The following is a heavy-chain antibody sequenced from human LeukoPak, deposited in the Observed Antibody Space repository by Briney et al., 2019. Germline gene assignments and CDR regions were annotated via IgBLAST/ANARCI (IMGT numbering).Heavy chain of an antibody. J-gene: IGHJ4*02. V-gene: IGHV3-15*01. CDR1: GGSFSGYY. D-gene: IGHD1-26*01. Sequence: PSETLSLTCAVYGGSFSGYYWTWVRQAAGKGLEWVGRIYSKSVGGTTDYAAPVKGRFTISRDDSKNTLYLQMNSLRSEDAAIYYCATVYSGSYLGHWGQGTLVTVSS. CDR3: ATVYSGSYLGH. CDR2: IYSKSVGGTT.